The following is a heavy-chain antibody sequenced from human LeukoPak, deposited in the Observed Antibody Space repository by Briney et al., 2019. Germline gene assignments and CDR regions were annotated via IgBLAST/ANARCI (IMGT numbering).Heavy chain of an antibody. D-gene: IGHD3-16*01. V-gene: IGHV4-59*01. CDR2: IYYTGST. J-gene: IGHJ6*04. Sequence: SETLSLTCTVSGGSISSYYWSWVRQPPGKGLEWIGYIYYTGSTNYSPSLKSRVTISLDTSKNQFSLKLNSVTAADTAVYFCAKSTRAVMAMMDVWGKGTTVTVSS. CDR1: GGSISSYY. CDR3: AKSTRAVMAMMDV.